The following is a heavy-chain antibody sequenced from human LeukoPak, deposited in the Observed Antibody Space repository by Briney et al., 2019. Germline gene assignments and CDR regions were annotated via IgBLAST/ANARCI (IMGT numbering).Heavy chain of an antibody. V-gene: IGHV3-21*01. CDR1: GFTFSRYS. CDR3: ARDHCSGGSCYNTY. J-gene: IGHJ4*02. D-gene: IGHD2-15*01. Sequence: PGRSLRLSCGAAGFTFSRYSMNWVRQAPGKGMGWISSISSSSSYIYYADSVKGRFTISRDNAKNSLYLQMNSLRAEDTAVYYCARDHCSGGSCYNTYWGQGTLVTVSS. CDR2: ISSSSSYI.